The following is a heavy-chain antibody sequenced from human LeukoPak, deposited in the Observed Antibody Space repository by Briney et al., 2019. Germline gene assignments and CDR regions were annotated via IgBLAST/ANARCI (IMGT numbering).Heavy chain of an antibody. Sequence: GESLKISCKGSGYSFTSYWIGWVRQMPGKGLEWMVIIYPGDSDTRYSPSFQGQVTISADKSINTAYLQWSSLKASDTAMYYCARRSGYRYGSVLNYYFDYWGQGTLVTVSS. D-gene: IGHD5-18*01. CDR2: IYPGDSDT. J-gene: IGHJ4*02. CDR3: ARRSGYRYGSVLNYYFDY. CDR1: GYSFTSYW. V-gene: IGHV5-51*01.